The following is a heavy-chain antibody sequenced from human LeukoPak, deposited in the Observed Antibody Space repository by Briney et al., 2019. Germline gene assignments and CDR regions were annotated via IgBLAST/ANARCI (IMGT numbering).Heavy chain of an antibody. CDR3: ARARGGYGSGSSDY. V-gene: IGHV3-11*04. CDR1: GFTFGDYS. CDR2: ISGSGSTI. Sequence: GGSLRLSCAASGFTFGDYSMTWIRQAPGKGLEWVSYISGSGSTIYYADSVKGRFTISRDNAKNSLYLQMNSLRAEDTAVYYCARARGGYGSGSSDYWGQGTLVTVSS. J-gene: IGHJ4*02. D-gene: IGHD3-10*01.